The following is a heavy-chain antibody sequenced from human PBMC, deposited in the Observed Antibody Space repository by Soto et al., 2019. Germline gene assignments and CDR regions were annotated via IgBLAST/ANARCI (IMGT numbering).Heavy chain of an antibody. CDR3: ARTSAAGKYYYGMDV. J-gene: IGHJ6*02. CDR1: GYSFTSYW. D-gene: IGHD6-13*01. Sequence: PGESLKISCKGSGYSFTSYWICWVRQMPGKGLEWMGIIYPGDSDTRYSPSFQGQVTILADKSISTAYLQWSSLKASDTAMYYCARTSAAGKYYYGMDVWGQGTTVTVSS. CDR2: IYPGDSDT. V-gene: IGHV5-51*01.